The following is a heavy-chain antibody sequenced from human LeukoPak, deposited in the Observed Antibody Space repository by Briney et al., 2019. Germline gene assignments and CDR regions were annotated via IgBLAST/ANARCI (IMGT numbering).Heavy chain of an antibody. CDR1: GGSISSYY. Sequence: PSETLSLTCTVSGGSISSYYWSWIRQPPGKGLEWIGYIYYSGSTNYNPSLKSRVTISADTSKNQFSLKLSSVTAADTAVYYCARELWFEYYYYGMDVWGQGTTVTVSS. CDR3: ARELWFEYYYYGMDV. J-gene: IGHJ6*02. V-gene: IGHV4-59*01. CDR2: IYYSGST. D-gene: IGHD5-18*01.